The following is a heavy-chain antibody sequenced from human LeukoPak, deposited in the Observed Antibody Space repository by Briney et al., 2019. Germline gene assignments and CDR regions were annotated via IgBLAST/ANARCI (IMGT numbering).Heavy chain of an antibody. Sequence: GGSLTLSCAASGFTFSGYALHWVRQAPGKGLEWVAVISYDGSNKYYADSVKGRFTISRDNSKNTLYLQMNSLRAEDTAVYYCARDVVVVAAITWGMDVWGQGATVTVSS. D-gene: IGHD2-15*01. J-gene: IGHJ6*02. CDR3: ARDVVVVAAITWGMDV. CDR1: GFTFSGYA. CDR2: ISYDGSNK. V-gene: IGHV3-30-3*01.